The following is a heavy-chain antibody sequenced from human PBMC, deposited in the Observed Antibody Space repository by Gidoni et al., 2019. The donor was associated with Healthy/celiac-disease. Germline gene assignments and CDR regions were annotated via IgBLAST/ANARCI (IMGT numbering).Heavy chain of an antibody. CDR1: GGSISSGGYY. CDR3: ASGYSYGRY. D-gene: IGHD5-18*01. V-gene: IGHV4-31*03. J-gene: IGHJ4*02. Sequence: QVQLQESGSELAKPSQTLSLTCTVSGGSISSGGYYWSWLRQHSGKGLEWIGNIYYSGSSYDNPYRKCRVTRSVYTSKNQFSLKLSSVAAADTAVYYCASGYSYGRYWGQGTLVTVSS. CDR2: IYYSGSS.